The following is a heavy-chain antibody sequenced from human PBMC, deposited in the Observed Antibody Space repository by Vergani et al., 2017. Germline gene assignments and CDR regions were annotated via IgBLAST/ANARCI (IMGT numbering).Heavy chain of an antibody. J-gene: IGHJ5*02. D-gene: IGHD3-22*01. CDR2: IYYSGST. V-gene: IGHV4-31*03. CDR3: ARSSGYYYVGWFDP. Sequence: QVQLQESGPGLVKPSQTLSLTCTVSGGSISSGGYYWSWIRQHPGKGLEWIGYIYYSGSTYYNPSLKSRVTISVDTSKNQFSLKLSSVTAADTAVYYCARSSGYYYVGWFDPWGQGTLVTVSS. CDR1: GGSISSGGYY.